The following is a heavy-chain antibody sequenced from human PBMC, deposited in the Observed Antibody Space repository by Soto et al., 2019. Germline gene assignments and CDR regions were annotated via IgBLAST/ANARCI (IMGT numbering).Heavy chain of an antibody. CDR2: ISYDGSNK. Sequence: QVQLVESGGGVVQPGRSLRLSCAASGFTFSSYAMHWVRQAPGKGLEWVAVISYDGSNKYYADSVKGRFTISRDNSKNTLYLQMNSLRAEDTAVYYCARGAPIGRDSYGPRYYYYGMDVWGQGTTVTVSS. V-gene: IGHV3-30-3*01. CDR1: GFTFSSYA. D-gene: IGHD5-18*01. J-gene: IGHJ6*02. CDR3: ARGAPIGRDSYGPRYYYYGMDV.